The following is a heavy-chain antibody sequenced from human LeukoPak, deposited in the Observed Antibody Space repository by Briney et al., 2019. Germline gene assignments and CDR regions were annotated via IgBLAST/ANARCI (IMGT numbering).Heavy chain of an antibody. V-gene: IGHV3-23*01. J-gene: IGHJ4*02. CDR2: ISGSGGST. CDR1: GFTFSSYA. D-gene: IGHD6-19*01. CDR3: ARVARQWLVEYYFDY. Sequence: GGSLRLSCAASGFTFSSYAMSWVRQAPGKGLEWVSAISGSGGSTYYADSVKGRFTISRDNAKNSLYLQMNSLRAEDTAVYYCARVARQWLVEYYFDYWGQGTLVTVSS.